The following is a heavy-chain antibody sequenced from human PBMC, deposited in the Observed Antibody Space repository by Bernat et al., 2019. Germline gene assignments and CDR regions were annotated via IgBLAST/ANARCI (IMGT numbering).Heavy chain of an antibody. D-gene: IGHD2-21*01. CDR2: ISGSGGST. J-gene: IGHJ6*02. CDR1: GFTFSSYA. V-gene: IGHV3-23*01. Sequence: EVQLLESGGGLVQPGGSLRLSCAASGFTFSSYAMSWVRQAPGKGLEWVSAISGSGGSTYYADSVKGRFTISRDNPKNTLYLQMNSLRAEDTAVYYCARESLEVIWNYYYGMDVWGQGTTVTVSS. CDR3: ARESLEVIWNYYYGMDV.